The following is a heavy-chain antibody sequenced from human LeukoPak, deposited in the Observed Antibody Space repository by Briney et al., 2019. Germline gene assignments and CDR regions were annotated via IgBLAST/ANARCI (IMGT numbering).Heavy chain of an antibody. D-gene: IGHD6-19*01. Sequence: PSETLSLTCTVSGGSISSSSDHWGWIRQPPGKGLQWIGTIFYSGSTYYNPSLQSRVTISVDTSKNQFSLKLSSVTAADTAVYYCARVRGWYDGGRLFDYWGQGTLVTVSS. J-gene: IGHJ4*02. CDR3: ARVRGWYDGGRLFDY. CDR1: GGSISSSSDH. V-gene: IGHV4-39*07. CDR2: IFYSGST.